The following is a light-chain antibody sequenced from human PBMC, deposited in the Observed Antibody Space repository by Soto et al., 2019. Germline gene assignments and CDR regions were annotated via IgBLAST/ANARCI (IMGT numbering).Light chain of an antibody. CDR3: GTWDSSRSAVV. Sequence: QSVLTQPPSVSAAPGQTVTISCSGSSSNIGNNYVSWYQQLPGTAPKLLIYENNKRPSGIPDRFSGSKSGTSATLGITGLQTGDEADYYCGTWDSSRSAVVFGGGTKVTVL. CDR2: ENN. J-gene: IGLJ2*01. V-gene: IGLV1-51*02. CDR1: SSNIGNNY.